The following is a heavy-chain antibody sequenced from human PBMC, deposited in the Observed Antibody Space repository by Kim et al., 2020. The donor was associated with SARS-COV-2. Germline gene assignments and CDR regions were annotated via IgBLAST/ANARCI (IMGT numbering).Heavy chain of an antibody. CDR3: AKESPLNWFDP. J-gene: IGHJ5*02. CDR1: GFTFDDYA. CDR2: ISWNSGSI. Sequence: GGSLRLSCAASGFTFDDYAMHWVRQAPGKGLEWVSGISWNSGSIGYADSVKGRFTISRDNAKNSLYLQMNSLRAEDTALYYCAKESPLNWFDPWGQGTLVTVSS. V-gene: IGHV3-9*01.